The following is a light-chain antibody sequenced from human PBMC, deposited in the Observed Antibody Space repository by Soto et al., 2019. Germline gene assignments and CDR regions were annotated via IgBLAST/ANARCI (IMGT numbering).Light chain of an antibody. Sequence: PGDGATLSCRASQTVNTNYLIWYQQRPGQAPSLLIYGAFSRAPGIPDRFRGSGSGTDFTLTISRLEPEDFAVYYCQLYGDSRSTFGQGTK. CDR2: GAF. J-gene: IGKJ1*01. CDR1: QTVNTNY. CDR3: QLYGDSRST. V-gene: IGKV3-20*01.